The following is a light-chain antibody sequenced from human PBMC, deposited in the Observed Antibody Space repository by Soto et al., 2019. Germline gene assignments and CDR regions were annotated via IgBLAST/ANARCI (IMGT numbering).Light chain of an antibody. CDR2: GAS. CDR1: QSVSNNY. Sequence: EIGFTQSPGTLPLTPKERATLSCRASQSVSNNYLAWYQQKPGQAPRLLIYGASNRATGIPDRFSGSGSGTDFTLTISRLEPEDFAVYYCQQYGSSGTFGQGTKVDIK. J-gene: IGKJ1*01. V-gene: IGKV3-20*01. CDR3: QQYGSSGT.